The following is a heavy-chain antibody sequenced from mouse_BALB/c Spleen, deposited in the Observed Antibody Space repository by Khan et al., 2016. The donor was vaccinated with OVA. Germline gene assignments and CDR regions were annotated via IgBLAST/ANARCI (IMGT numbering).Heavy chain of an antibody. CDR3: SRGGWDVFAY. J-gene: IGHJ3*01. Sequence: QVQLQQSGPELVKPGASVKMSCKASGYIFTDYVMNWVKQRTGQGLEWIGQIYPGSDSTYYNEKFKDKATLTSDRSSSTAYMQLNILTSEDSAVDFSSRGGWDVFAYWGQGTLVTVSA. CDR2: IYPGSDST. CDR1: GYIFTDYV. V-gene: IGHV1-77*01. D-gene: IGHD4-1*01.